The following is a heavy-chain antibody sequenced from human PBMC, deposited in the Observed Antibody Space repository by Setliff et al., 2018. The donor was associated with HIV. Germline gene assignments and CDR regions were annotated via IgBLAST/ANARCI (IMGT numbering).Heavy chain of an antibody. CDR3: AREDYYDQKGAFDI. J-gene: IGHJ3*02. CDR1: GGSISSGSYY. D-gene: IGHD3-22*01. Sequence: KSSETLSLTCTVSGGSISSGSYYWSWIRQSAGKGLEWIGRIYISGSTNYNPSLKSRVTISVDTSKNQFSLKLSSVTAADTAVYYCAREDYYDQKGAFDIWGQGTMVTVSS. V-gene: IGHV4-61*02. CDR2: IYISGST.